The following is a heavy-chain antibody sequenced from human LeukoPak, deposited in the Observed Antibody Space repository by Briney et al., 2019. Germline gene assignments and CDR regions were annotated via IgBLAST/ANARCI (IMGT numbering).Heavy chain of an antibody. CDR3: ARAFPRLRPIEYFDY. V-gene: IGHV4-34*01. D-gene: IGHD5-12*01. CDR2: INHSGST. CDR1: GGSFSGYY. J-gene: IGHJ4*02. Sequence: SETLSLTCAVYGGSFSGYYWSWIRQPPGKGLEWIGEINHSGSTNYNPSLKSRVTISVDTSKNQFSLKLSSVTAADTAVYYCARAFPRLRPIEYFDYWGQGTLVTVSS.